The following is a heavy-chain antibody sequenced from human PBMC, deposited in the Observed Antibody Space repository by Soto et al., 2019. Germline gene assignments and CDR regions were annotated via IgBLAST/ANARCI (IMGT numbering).Heavy chain of an antibody. CDR1: GGSISGYY. Sequence: PSLTCIVSGGSISGYYWSWIRQPAGKELEWIDRIYSDGTTNYNPSLKGRGTMSVDTSKKQISLKLTSVTAADTAMYYCERDRGYRSGSFGSWGQGVLVTVPA. D-gene: IGHD5-18*01. J-gene: IGHJ4*02. CDR3: ERDRGYRSGSFGS. V-gene: IGHV4-4*07. CDR2: IYSDGTT.